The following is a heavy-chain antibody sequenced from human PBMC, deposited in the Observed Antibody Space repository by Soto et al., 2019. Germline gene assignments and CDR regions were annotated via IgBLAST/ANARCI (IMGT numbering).Heavy chain of an antibody. Sequence: EVQLVESGGGLVQPGGSLRLSCAASGFTFSDHYMDWVRQAPGKGLEWVGRSRNKGNGYTTEYAASVKGRFTISRDDSKTSLFVQMNSLKTEDTAVYYCARRFHASGWYFDYWGQGTLVTVSS. CDR2: SRNKGNGYTT. D-gene: IGHD6-19*01. CDR1: GFTFSDHY. J-gene: IGHJ4*02. V-gene: IGHV3-72*01. CDR3: ARRFHASGWYFDY.